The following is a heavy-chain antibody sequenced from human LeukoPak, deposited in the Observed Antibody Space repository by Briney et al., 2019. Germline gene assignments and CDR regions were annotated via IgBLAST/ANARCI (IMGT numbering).Heavy chain of an antibody. CDR1: GFTFSNVW. CDR2: IIRISGGGTS. J-gene: IGHJ4*02. CDR3: TTHRGEWVLDS. D-gene: IGHD3-16*01. Sequence: GGSLRLSCAASGFTFSNVWMSWVRQVPGKGLEWVGRIIRISGGGTSDYPAPVKGRFTISRDDSKNTVYLQMNSLKTEDTAVYYCTTHRGEWVLDSWGQGTLVTVSS. V-gene: IGHV3-15*01.